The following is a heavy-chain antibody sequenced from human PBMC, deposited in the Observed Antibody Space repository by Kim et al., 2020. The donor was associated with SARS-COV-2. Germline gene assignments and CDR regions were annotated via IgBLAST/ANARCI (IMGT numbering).Heavy chain of an antibody. CDR3: ATGQPFDY. CDR2: ISYSGNS. J-gene: IGHJ4*01. V-gene: IGHV4-31*03. D-gene: IGHD2-2*01. Sequence: SETLSLTCSVSGGSIRSCGKVWIWIPQHPAMGLVWIVYISYSGNSHYSPSLRSRVSIALQTSENQFSLELITVTAADTSVYYCATGQPFDYWGHGILVTV. CDR1: GGSIRSCGKV.